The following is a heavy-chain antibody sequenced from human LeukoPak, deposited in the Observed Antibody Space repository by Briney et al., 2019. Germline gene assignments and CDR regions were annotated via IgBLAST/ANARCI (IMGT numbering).Heavy chain of an antibody. D-gene: IGHD1-26*01. CDR3: AADRHSGSYFAFDI. Sequence: ASVKVSCKASGFTFTSSAMQWVRQARGQCLEWIGWIVVGSGNTNYAQKFQERVTITRDMSTSTAYMELSSLRSEDTAVYYCAADRHSGSYFAFDIWGQGTMVTVSS. CDR1: GFTFTSSA. V-gene: IGHV1-58*02. CDR2: IVVGSGNT. J-gene: IGHJ3*02.